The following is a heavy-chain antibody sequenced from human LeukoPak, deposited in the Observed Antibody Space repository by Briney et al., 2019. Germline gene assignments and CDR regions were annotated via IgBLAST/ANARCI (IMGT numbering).Heavy chain of an antibody. V-gene: IGHV1-69*04. J-gene: IGHJ4*02. CDR2: IIPILGIA. D-gene: IGHD5-24*01. CDR3: AKEEMAKRIQLDY. CDR1: GGTFSSYA. Sequence: SVKVSCKASGGTFSSYAISWVRQAPGQGLEWMGRIIPILGIANYAQKFQGRVTITADKSTSTAYMELSSLRSEDTAVYYCAKEEMAKRIQLDYLGQGTLVTVSS.